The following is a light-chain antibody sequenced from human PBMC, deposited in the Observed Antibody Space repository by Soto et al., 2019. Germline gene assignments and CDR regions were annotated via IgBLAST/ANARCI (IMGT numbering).Light chain of an antibody. J-gene: IGKJ1*01. V-gene: IGKV3-20*01. CDR3: QQYGSSTWT. Sequence: EIVLTQSPGTLSLSPGERATLSCRASHRVGSTYLTWYQQKPGQAPRLLIYGASSRATGIPDRFSGSGSGTDFTLTISRLEPEDFAVYYCQQYGSSTWTFGKGTKVEIK. CDR1: HRVGSTY. CDR2: GAS.